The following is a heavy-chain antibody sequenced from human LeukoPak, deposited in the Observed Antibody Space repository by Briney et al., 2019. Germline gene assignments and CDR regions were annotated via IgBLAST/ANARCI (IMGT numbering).Heavy chain of an antibody. D-gene: IGHD3-3*01. CDR3: ARFRSGYSDY. Sequence: GESLKISCKVSVTSVASYWIGWVRQMPGKGLEWMGIIDPGDSDTRYSPSFQGQITISADKSISTAYLQWSSLKASDTAIYYCARFRSGYSDYWGQGTLVTVSS. CDR2: IDPGDSDT. V-gene: IGHV5-51*01. CDR1: VTSVASYW. J-gene: IGHJ4*02.